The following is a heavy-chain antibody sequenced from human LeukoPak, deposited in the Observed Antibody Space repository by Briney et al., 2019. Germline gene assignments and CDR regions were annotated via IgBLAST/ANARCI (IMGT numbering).Heavy chain of an antibody. Sequence: GGSLRLSCAASGFTFSSYSMNWVRQAPGKGLGWVSSISSSSSYIYYADSVKGRFTISRDNAKSSLYLQMNSLRAEDTAVYYCARDLYDILTGYYPPNFDYWGQGTLVTVSS. V-gene: IGHV3-21*01. J-gene: IGHJ4*02. CDR2: ISSSSSYI. CDR3: ARDLYDILTGYYPPNFDY. CDR1: GFTFSSYS. D-gene: IGHD3-9*01.